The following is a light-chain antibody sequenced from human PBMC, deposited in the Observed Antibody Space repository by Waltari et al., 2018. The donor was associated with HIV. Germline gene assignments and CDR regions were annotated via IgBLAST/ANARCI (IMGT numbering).Light chain of an antibody. Sequence: SYVLTQPPSVSVAPGPTASITCGGNNIGSNGLHWYQQKPGQAPVLFVYDDSGRPSRIPERFSGSNSGNTATLTISTVEAGDEADYYCQVCDTSNDHPYVFGTGTKVTVL. CDR3: QVCDTSNDHPYV. CDR1: NIGSNG. CDR2: DDS. J-gene: IGLJ1*01. V-gene: IGLV3-21*02.